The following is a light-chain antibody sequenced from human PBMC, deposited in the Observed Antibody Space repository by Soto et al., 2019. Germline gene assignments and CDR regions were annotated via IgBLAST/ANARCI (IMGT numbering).Light chain of an antibody. CDR1: QSVSNNY. CDR2: GAS. V-gene: IGKV3-20*01. Sequence: ETMMTQSPGTLSLSPGERATLSCRASQSVSNNYLAWYQQKPGQAPRLLIYGASNRATGIPDRFSGSGSGTDFTLTISRLEPEDFAVYYCQQYGSSGTFGQGTKV. CDR3: QQYGSSGT. J-gene: IGKJ1*01.